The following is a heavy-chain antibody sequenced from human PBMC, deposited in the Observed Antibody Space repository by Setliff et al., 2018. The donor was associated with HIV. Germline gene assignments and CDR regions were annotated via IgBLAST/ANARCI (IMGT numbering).Heavy chain of an antibody. CDR2: IYHSGST. J-gene: IGHJ3*01. D-gene: IGHD6-19*01. Sequence: SETLSLTCTVSGGSVSSGSYYWSWIRQPPGKGLEWIGSIYHSGSTNYNPSLKSRVTISVDTSKNQFSLKLSSVTAADTAVYYCARGNGWYAFWGQGTMVTVSS. CDR3: ARGNGWYAF. CDR1: GGSVSSGSYY. V-gene: IGHV4-39*07.